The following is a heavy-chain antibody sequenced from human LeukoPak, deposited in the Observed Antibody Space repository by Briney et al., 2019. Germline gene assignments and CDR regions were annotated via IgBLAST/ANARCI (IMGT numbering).Heavy chain of an antibody. CDR3: ARDTWYCSSTSCPFEGDWFDP. Sequence: GASVKVSCKASGYTFTGYYMHWVRQAPGQGLEWMGWINPNSGGTNYAQKFQGRVTMTRDTSISTAHMELSRLRSDDTAVHYCARDTWYCSSTSCPFEGDWFDPWGQGTLVTVSS. D-gene: IGHD2-2*01. CDR2: INPNSGGT. J-gene: IGHJ5*02. CDR1: GYTFTGYY. V-gene: IGHV1-2*02.